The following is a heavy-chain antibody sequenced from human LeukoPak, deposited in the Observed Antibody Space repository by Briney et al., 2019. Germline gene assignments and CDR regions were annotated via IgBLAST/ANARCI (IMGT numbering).Heavy chain of an antibody. CDR1: GYSISSGYY. CDR2: IYHSGST. Sequence: PSETLSLTCTVSGYSISSGYYWGWIREPPGKGLEWIGSIYHSGSTNYNPSLKSRVTISVDKSKNQLSLKLNSATAADTAVYYCARDVGARLPGYWGQGTLVTVSS. CDR3: ARDVGARLPGY. J-gene: IGHJ4*02. V-gene: IGHV4-38-2*02. D-gene: IGHD6-6*01.